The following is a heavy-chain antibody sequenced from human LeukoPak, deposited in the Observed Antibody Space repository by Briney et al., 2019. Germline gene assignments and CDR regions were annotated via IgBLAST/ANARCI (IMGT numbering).Heavy chain of an antibody. J-gene: IGHJ3*02. D-gene: IGHD4-23*01. CDR2: IYSGGST. CDR3: ARDFRGGCGAFDI. CDR1: GLTVSSTF. V-gene: IGHV3-53*01. Sequence: GGSLRLSCAVSGLTVSSTFMSWVRQAPGKGVERGSVIYSGGSTSYADSVKGRFSISRDNSKNTLYLQMNSLRVDDMAVYYCARDFRGGCGAFDIWGQGTMVTVSS.